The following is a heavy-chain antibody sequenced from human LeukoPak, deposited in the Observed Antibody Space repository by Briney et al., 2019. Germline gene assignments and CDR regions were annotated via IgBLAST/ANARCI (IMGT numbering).Heavy chain of an antibody. CDR1: GYTFTSYG. J-gene: IGHJ4*02. Sequence: ASVKVSCKASGYTFTSYGISWVRQAPGQGLEWMGWISAYNGNTNYAQELQGRVTMTTDTSTSTAYMELRSLRSDDTAVYYCARETPQEMYCSGGSCYSDYWGQGTLVTVSS. D-gene: IGHD2-15*01. V-gene: IGHV1-18*01. CDR2: ISAYNGNT. CDR3: ARETPQEMYCSGGSCYSDY.